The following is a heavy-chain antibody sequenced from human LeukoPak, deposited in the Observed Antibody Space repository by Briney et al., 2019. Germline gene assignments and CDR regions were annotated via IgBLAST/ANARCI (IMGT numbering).Heavy chain of an antibody. CDR2: SSGSGTHT. V-gene: IGHV3-23*01. CDR1: GFIFKNYA. D-gene: IGHD6-6*01. CDR3: AKRAAYSRSSLVLPFDAFDL. Sequence: GGSLRLSCATYGFIFKNYAMAWVRQPPGKGLEWDSVSSGSGTHTYYAASVKGRFTISRDNSNNTLYLQMNSLRAEDTAVYYCAKRAAYSRSSLVLPFDAFDLWGQGTMVTVSS. J-gene: IGHJ3*01.